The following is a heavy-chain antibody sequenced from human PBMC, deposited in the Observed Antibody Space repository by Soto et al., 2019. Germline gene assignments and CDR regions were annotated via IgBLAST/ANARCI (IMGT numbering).Heavy chain of an antibody. CDR3: AREPKDIVVVPAAIPDY. CDR2: ISSSSSYI. CDR1: GFTVSSYS. V-gene: IGHV3-21*01. D-gene: IGHD2-2*01. J-gene: IGHJ4*02. Sequence: PGGSLRLSCAASGFTVSSYSMNWVRQAPGKGLEWVSSISSSSSYIYYADSVKGRFTISRDNAKNSLYLQMNSLRAEDTAVYYCAREPKDIVVVPAAIPDYWGQGTLVTVSS.